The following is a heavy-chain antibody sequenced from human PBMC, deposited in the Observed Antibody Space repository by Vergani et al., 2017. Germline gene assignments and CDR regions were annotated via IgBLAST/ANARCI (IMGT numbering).Heavy chain of an antibody. V-gene: IGHV3-53*02. Sequence: EVPLVETGGGLIQPGGSLRLSCAASGFTVSSNYMSWVRQAPGKGLEWVSVIYSGGSTYYADSVKGRFTITRDNSKITRYLQMNSLSAEDTAVYYCARATGPSNYMQLVLYYYYMDVWGKGTTVTVSS. J-gene: IGHJ6*03. CDR2: IYSGGST. CDR1: GFTVSSNY. D-gene: IGHD6-6*01. CDR3: ARATGPSNYMQLVLYYYYMDV.